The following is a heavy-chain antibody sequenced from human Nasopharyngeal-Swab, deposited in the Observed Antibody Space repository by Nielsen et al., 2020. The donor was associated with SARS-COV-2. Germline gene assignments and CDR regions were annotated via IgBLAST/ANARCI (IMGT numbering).Heavy chain of an antibody. J-gene: IGHJ4*02. CDR1: GGSFSGYY. CDR2: INHSGST. D-gene: IGHD3-16*01. CDR3: ARGLNGGH. Sequence: GSLRLSCAVSGGSFSGYYWSWIRQPPGKGLEWIGEINHSGSTNYNPSLKRRVTISVDTSKNQFSLKLISVTAADTAVYYCARGLNGGHWGQGTLVTASS. V-gene: IGHV4-34*01.